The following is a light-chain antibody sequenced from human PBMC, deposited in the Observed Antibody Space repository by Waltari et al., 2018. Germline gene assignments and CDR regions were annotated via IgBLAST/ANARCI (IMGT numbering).Light chain of an antibody. CDR1: SSNIGSNT. CDR3: AAWDDSLKTVI. CDR2: INN. V-gene: IGLV1-44*01. J-gene: IGLJ2*01. Sequence: QSVLTKPPSASGTPGQRVTISCSGSSSNIGSNTVNWYQQLPGTAPKLLISINNQRPSEVPDRFSGSKSGTSASLAISGLQSEDEADYYCAAWDDSLKTVIFGGGTKLTVL.